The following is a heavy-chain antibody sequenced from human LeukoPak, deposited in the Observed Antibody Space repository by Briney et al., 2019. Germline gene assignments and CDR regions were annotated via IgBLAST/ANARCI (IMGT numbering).Heavy chain of an antibody. J-gene: IGHJ4*02. CDR3: AKDSGS. CDR2: ISYDGSNK. V-gene: IGHV3-30*18. D-gene: IGHD3-10*01. CDR1: GVTFSSYG. Sequence: PGGSLRLSCAASGVTFSSYGMRWVRQAPGKGLEWVAVISYDGSNKYYADSVKGRFTISRDNSKNTLYLQMNSLRAEDTAVYYCAKDSGSWGQGTLVTVSS.